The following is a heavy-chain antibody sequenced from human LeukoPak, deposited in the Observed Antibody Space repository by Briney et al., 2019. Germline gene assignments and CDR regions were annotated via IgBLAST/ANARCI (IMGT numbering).Heavy chain of an antibody. V-gene: IGHV4-39*01. CDR2: IYYSGST. J-gene: IGHJ4*02. CDR1: GGSISSSSYY. D-gene: IGHD6-19*01. CDR3: ASPIAVAGTGFDY. Sequence: PSETLSLTCTVSGGSISSSSYYWGWIRQPPGKGLEWIGSIYYSGSTYYNPSLKSLVTISVDTSKNQFSLKLSSVTAADTAVYYCASPIAVAGTGFDYWGQGTLVTVSS.